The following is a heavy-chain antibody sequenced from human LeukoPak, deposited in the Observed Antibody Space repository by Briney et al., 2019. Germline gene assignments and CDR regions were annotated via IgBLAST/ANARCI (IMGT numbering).Heavy chain of an antibody. CDR3: ARDRVGSGWPRPYYFEV. Sequence: ASVKVSCKASGYTLTGYYLHWVRQAPGQGLEWMGWINPNTGATHSAQKFQGRITMTRDTSISTAYMGLSRLRSDDTAVYYCARDRVGSGWPRPYYFEVWGQGTLVTVSS. J-gene: IGHJ4*02. CDR2: INPNTGAT. V-gene: IGHV1-2*02. D-gene: IGHD6-19*01. CDR1: GYTLTGYY.